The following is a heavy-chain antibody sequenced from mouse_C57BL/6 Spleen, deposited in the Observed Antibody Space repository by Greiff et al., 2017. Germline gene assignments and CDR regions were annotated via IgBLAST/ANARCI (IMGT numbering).Heavy chain of an antibody. V-gene: IGHV1-54*01. D-gene: IGHD1-1*01. CDR2: INPGSGGT. CDR1: GYAFTNYL. CDR3: ARLYGSSYGFAG. Sequence: QVQLKESGAELVRPGTSVKVSCKASGYAFTNYLIEWVKQRPGQGLEWIGVINPGSGGTNYNEKFKGKATLTADKSSSTAYMQLSSLTSEDSAVYVCARLYGSSYGFAGWGQGTPVTVAA. J-gene: IGHJ3*01.